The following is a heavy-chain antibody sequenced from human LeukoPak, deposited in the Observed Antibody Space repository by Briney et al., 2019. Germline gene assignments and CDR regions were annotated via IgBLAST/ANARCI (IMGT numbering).Heavy chain of an antibody. CDR2: IYDSGST. CDR1: GGSISYYY. CDR3: AGVRGPLV. V-gene: IGHV4-59*01. Sequence: PSETLSLTCTVSGGSISYYYWSWIRQPPGKGLEWIGYIYDSGSTDYNPSLKSRVTISVDTSKNQFSLRLSSVTAADTAVSYCAGVRGPLVWGQGTTVTGS. J-gene: IGHJ6*01. D-gene: IGHD2-21*01.